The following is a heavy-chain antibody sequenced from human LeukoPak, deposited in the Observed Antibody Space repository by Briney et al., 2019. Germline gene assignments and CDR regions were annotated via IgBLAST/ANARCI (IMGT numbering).Heavy chain of an antibody. J-gene: IGHJ4*02. D-gene: IGHD3-22*01. CDR2: IYYSGST. CDR1: GGSISSYY. Sequence: SETLSLTCTVSGGSISSYYWSWIRQPPGKGLEWIGYIYYSGSTNYNPSLKSRVTISVDTSKNQFSLKLSSVTAADTAVYYCAREELGYYYDSSGYYYTLDYWGQGTLVTVSS. CDR3: AREELGYYYDSSGYYYTLDY. V-gene: IGHV4-59*12.